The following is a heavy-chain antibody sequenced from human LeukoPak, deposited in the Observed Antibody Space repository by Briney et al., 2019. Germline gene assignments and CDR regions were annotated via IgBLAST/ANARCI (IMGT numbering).Heavy chain of an antibody. CDR2: IRSTASNM. CDR3: ARENHGSFDY. CDR1: GFTFSDYE. J-gene: IGHJ4*02. Sequence: PGGSLRLSCAASGFTFSDYEMNWVRQAPGKGLEWVSYIRSTASNMFYADSVKGRFTISRDNAKNSLFLQMNSLRVEDTAVYYCARENHGSFDYWGQGTLVTVSS. D-gene: IGHD1-14*01. V-gene: IGHV3-48*03.